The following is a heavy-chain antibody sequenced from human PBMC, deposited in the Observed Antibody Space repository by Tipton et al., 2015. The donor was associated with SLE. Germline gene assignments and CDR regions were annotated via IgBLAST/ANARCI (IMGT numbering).Heavy chain of an antibody. J-gene: IGHJ5*02. CDR1: GDSINSHY. D-gene: IGHD6-13*01. CDR2: LYHRGST. Sequence: LRLSCTVSGDSINSHYWGWIRQPPGKGLEWVGSLYHRGSTYYNPSLKSRVTISTDTSKNEIYLKLTSVTATDTAVYFCARDPYDSTWRNGWLDPWGQGTLVTVSS. V-gene: IGHV4-38-2*02. CDR3: ARDPYDSTWRNGWLDP.